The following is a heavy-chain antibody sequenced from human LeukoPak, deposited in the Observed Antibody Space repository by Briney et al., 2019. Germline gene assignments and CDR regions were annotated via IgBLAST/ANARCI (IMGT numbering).Heavy chain of an antibody. CDR2: IIPIFGTA. Sequence: SVKVSCKASGGTFSSYAISWVRQAPGQGLEWMGRIIPIFGTANYAQKFQGRVTITTDESTSTAYMELSSLRSEDTAVYYCAGDRAPYDSSGYYYWGQGTLVTVSS. CDR3: AGDRAPYDSSGYYY. J-gene: IGHJ4*02. CDR1: GGTFSSYA. V-gene: IGHV1-69*05. D-gene: IGHD3-22*01.